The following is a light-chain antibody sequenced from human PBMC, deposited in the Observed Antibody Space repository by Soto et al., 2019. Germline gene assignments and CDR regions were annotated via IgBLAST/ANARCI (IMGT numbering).Light chain of an antibody. J-gene: IGKJ1*01. CDR2: GAF. CDR1: HSVSSS. V-gene: IGKV3-15*01. CDR3: QKYNSWPPA. Sequence: IVMTQSPVTLSVSPGESATLSCRASHSVSSSLAWYQQKPGQAPRVLIYGAFTRATGVPARFSGSGSGTEFTLTISSLLSEDFAVYYCQKYNSWPPAFGQGTKVDIK.